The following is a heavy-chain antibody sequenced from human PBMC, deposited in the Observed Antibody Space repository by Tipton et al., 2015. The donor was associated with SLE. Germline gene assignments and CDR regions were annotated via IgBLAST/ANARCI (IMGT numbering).Heavy chain of an antibody. Sequence: TLSLTCTVSGGSISSPDYFWGWIRQPPGEGLEWIGSMYSSGNTYYNPSLKSRVTLSMDTYRNHFSLSLSSVTAADTAVYFCARQRLRLLSPLDAWGQGTTVIVSS. CDR3: ARQRLRLLSPLDA. D-gene: IGHD3-10*01. CDR1: GGSISSPDYF. CDR2: MYSSGNT. V-gene: IGHV4-39*07. J-gene: IGHJ6*02.